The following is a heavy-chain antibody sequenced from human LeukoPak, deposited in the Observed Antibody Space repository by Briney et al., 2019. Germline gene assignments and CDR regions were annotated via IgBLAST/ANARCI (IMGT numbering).Heavy chain of an antibody. Sequence: GSLRLSCAASGFTFSTFAMTWVRQAPGKGLEWVSTFSPDGIHYADSVKGRFAISRDDSMSTLFLQMNSLRAEDTAIYYCAKDYARGGCSLAHCNPIDSWGQGTLVTVSS. CDR1: GFTFSTFA. CDR3: AKDYARGGCSLAHCNPIDS. D-gene: IGHD2-15*01. J-gene: IGHJ4*02. CDR2: FSPDGI. V-gene: IGHV3-23*01.